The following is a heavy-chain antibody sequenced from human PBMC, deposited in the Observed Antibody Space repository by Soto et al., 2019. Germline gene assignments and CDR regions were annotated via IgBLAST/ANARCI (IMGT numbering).Heavy chain of an antibody. D-gene: IGHD6-19*01. V-gene: IGHV4-31*03. CDR1: PNSITAGGYY. CDR2: FYSSGSI. J-gene: IGHJ5*02. CDR3: AGGYSSGSGWFPP. Sequence: SQTIPLPCFLSPNSITAGGYYRSWIRHHPGKGLERLGSFYSSGSIIYNPSLRSRVSISGDTPSNKFSMSLTSVTAATPARYYCAGGYSSGSGWFPPWGQVTLVAVSS.